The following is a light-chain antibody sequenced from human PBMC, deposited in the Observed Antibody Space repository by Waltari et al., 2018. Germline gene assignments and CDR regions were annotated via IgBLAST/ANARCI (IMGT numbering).Light chain of an antibody. V-gene: IGLV2-23*02. J-gene: IGLJ2*01. Sequence: QSALTQPASVSGSPGQSLTITCTGTSSDVGSYDLVSWYQQHPVKAPQLMIYEVTKGPPGVSNRFSGSKSGNTASLTIFGLQAEDEADYYCCSYAGSGTLVFGGGTKVTVL. CDR1: SSDVGSYDL. CDR2: EVT. CDR3: CSYAGSGTLV.